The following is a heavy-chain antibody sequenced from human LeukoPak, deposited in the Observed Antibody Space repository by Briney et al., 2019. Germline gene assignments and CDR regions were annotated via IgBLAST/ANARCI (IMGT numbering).Heavy chain of an antibody. Sequence: SETLSLTCTVSGGSISSSSYYWGWIRQPPGKGLEWIGSIYYSGSTYYNPSLKSRVTISVDTSKNQFSLKLSSVTAADTAVYYCARDGYGGIDYWGQGILVTVSS. CDR2: IYYSGST. D-gene: IGHD4-23*01. J-gene: IGHJ4*02. CDR1: GGSISSSSYY. V-gene: IGHV4-39*07. CDR3: ARDGYGGIDY.